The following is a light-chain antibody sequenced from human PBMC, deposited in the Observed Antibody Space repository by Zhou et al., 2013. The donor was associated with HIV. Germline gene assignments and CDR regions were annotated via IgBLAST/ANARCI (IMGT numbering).Light chain of an antibody. CDR3: QQYGTSPVT. CDR2: GAS. V-gene: IGKV3-20*01. J-gene: IGKJ2*01. CDR1: QSVSTNY. Sequence: NVLTQSPGTLSLSPGERATLSCRASQSVSTNYLAWYQQKPGQAPRLLIYGASTRASGIPDRFSGSGSGTDFTLTITRLEPEDFAVYSCQQYGTSPVTFGQGTKLEIK.